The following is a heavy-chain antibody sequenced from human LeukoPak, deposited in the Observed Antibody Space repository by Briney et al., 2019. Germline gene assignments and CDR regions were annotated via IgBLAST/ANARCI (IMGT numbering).Heavy chain of an antibody. V-gene: IGHV4-30-4*08. CDR3: ARGGLDGDYFDY. D-gene: IGHD1-26*01. J-gene: IGHJ4*02. Sequence: PSETLSLTCTVSGGSISSDDYSWSWIRQPPGKGLEWIGYIYYSGSTYYNPSLKSRVTISVDTSKNQFSLKLSSVTAADTAVYYCARGGLDGDYFDYWGQGTLVTVSS. CDR1: GGSISSDDYS. CDR2: IYYSGST.